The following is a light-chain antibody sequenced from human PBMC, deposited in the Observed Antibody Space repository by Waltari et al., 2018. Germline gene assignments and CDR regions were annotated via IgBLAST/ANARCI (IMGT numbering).Light chain of an antibody. CDR3: QTGGHGTWV. V-gene: IGLV4-69*01. CDR2: VNREGRH. J-gene: IGLJ3*02. Sequence: QLVLTQSPSASASLGASVKLTCTLSSGHSSNVIAWLQEQPGKGPRYLMKVNREGRHSKGDESPDRFSGSSSGAERYLTISSLQADDDADYYCQTGGHGTWVFGGGTKLTVL. CDR1: SGHSSNV.